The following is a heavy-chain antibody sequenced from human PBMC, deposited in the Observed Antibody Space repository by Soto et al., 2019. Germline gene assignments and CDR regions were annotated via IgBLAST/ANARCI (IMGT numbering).Heavy chain of an antibody. CDR2: IRGTAT. J-gene: IGHJ5*02. D-gene: IGHD2-21*01. V-gene: IGHV3-23*01. CDR3: AKVAVLMPTSGGWCNWFDP. Sequence: EVQLLESGGTLVQPGESLRLSCEVSGFSFSSFAMNWVRQAPGEGLEWVSSIRGTATSYADSVKGRFTISRDNSKNTVYLQITPLRGEDTAVYYCAKVAVLMPTSGGWCNWFDPWGQGTLVIVSS. CDR1: GFSFSSFA.